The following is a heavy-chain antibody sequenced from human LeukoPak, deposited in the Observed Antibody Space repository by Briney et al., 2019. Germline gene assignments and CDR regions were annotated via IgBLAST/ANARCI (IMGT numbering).Heavy chain of an antibody. D-gene: IGHD1-1*01. CDR3: ARGRVSSSTWYSTYYYYFYMDV. V-gene: IGHV4-39*07. Sequence: KPSETLSLTCTVSGGSISSGSYYWGWIRQPPGKGLECIGTIYYSGSTNYNPSLKSRVTISVDTSKNQFSLKVSSVTAADTAVYFCARGRVSSSTWYSTYYYYFYMDVWGKGTTVTVSS. J-gene: IGHJ6*03. CDR2: IYYSGST. CDR1: GGSISSGSYY.